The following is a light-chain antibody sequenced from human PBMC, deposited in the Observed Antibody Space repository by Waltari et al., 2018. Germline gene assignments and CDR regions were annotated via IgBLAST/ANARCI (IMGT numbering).Light chain of an antibody. Sequence: DIVMTQFPLSLPVTPGEPASFSCRSSQSLLHSNGFQYVGWYLQKAGQSPQLLIYLGSNRAFGVPDRFSGSGSGKHFTLIISRVEAEDIGVYYCMQGLQTPTFGQGTRLEIK. V-gene: IGKV2-28*01. CDR3: MQGLQTPT. CDR1: QSLLHSNGFQY. CDR2: LGS. J-gene: IGKJ5*01.